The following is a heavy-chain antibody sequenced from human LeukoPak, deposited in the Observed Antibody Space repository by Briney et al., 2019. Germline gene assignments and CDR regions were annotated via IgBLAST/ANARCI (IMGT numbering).Heavy chain of an antibody. V-gene: IGHV3-23*01. Sequence: SGGSLRLSCAASGFTFKSYAMTWVRQAPGKGVEWVSLVIVSSFITYYADSVKGRFTISRDNSKNTLSLQMNSLGAEDTAVYYCAKRQFSGFNCAFFDLWGQGTLVTVSS. CDR2: VIVSSFIT. D-gene: IGHD3-22*01. CDR3: AKRQFSGFNCAFFDL. CDR1: GFTFKSYA. J-gene: IGHJ4*02.